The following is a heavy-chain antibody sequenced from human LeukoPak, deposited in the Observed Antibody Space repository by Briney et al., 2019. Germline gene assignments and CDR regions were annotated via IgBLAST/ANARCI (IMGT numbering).Heavy chain of an antibody. CDR3: AREDCSGGSCYYFDY. V-gene: IGHV4-34*01. D-gene: IGHD2-15*01. CDR2: INHSGST. J-gene: IGHJ4*02. CDR1: GGSFSGYY. Sequence: PSETLSLTCAVYGGSFSGYYWSWIRQPPGKGLEWIGEINHSGSTNYNPSLKSRVTRSVDTSKNQFSLKLSSVTAADTAVYYCAREDCSGGSCYYFDYWGQGTPVTVSS.